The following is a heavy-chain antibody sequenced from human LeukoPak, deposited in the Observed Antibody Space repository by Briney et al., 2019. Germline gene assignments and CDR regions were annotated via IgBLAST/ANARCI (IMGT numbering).Heavy chain of an antibody. CDR3: ARDNSVRDEAWWFYP. CDR2: ISPTGGST. Sequence: ASVKVSCKASGYTFTSYAMHWVRQAPGQGPEWMGLISPTGGSTAYAQKFQGRVTLTRDMSTSTDYLELSSLRSEDTAVYYCARDNSVRDEAWWFYPWGQGTLVTVSS. J-gene: IGHJ5*02. CDR1: GYTFTSYA. V-gene: IGHV1-46*01. D-gene: IGHD5-24*01.